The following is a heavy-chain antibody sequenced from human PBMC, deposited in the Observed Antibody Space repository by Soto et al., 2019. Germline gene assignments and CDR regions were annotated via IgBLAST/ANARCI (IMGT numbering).Heavy chain of an antibody. CDR1: GGTFNNYG. CDR2: IIPMIRRT. J-gene: IGHJ5*02. D-gene: IGHD3-9*01. CDR3: ASWDYDVLTGISYDA. Sequence: QVQLVQSGAEVKKPGSSVKVSCKASGGTFNNYGMGWVRQAPGHGLEWIGGIIPMIRRTNYAQKLQGRVTLTADASRRTAYMELRSLRSEDTAVYYCASWDYDVLTGISYDAWGQGTLVTVSS. V-gene: IGHV1-69*01.